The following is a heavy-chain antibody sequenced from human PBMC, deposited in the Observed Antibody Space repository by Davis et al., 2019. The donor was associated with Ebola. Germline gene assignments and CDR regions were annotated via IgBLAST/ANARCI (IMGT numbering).Heavy chain of an antibody. CDR1: GGSISSGGYS. Sequence: MPSETLSLTCAVSGGSISSGGYSWSWIRQPPGKRLEWTGFVYSSGSTYYNPSLKSRVTISVDTSKNQFSLKLSSVTAADTAFYYCVRGSDAYKTGYWGQGTLVTVSS. J-gene: IGHJ4*02. V-gene: IGHV4-61*08. CDR3: VRGSDAYKTGY. D-gene: IGHD5-24*01. CDR2: VYSSGST.